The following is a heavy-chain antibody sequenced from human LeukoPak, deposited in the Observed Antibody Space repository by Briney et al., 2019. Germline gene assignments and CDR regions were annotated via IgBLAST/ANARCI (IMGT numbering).Heavy chain of an antibody. CDR1: GLTFSSYW. V-gene: IGHV3-7*01. CDR2: IRQDGSEK. J-gene: IGHJ4*02. D-gene: IGHD2-2*01. Sequence: GGSLRLSCAASGLTFSSYWMSWVRQAPGKGLEWVANIRQDGSEKYYVDSVKGQFTISRDNAKNSLYLQMTSLRAEDTAVYYYARENRSTSCCFDYWGQGTLVTVSS. CDR3: ARENRSTSCCFDY.